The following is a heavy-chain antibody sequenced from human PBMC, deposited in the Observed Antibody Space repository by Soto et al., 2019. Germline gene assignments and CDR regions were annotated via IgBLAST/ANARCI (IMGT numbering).Heavy chain of an antibody. CDR3: ARVDERYCTGGSCFLVASN. CDR2: IIPIFGTA. CDR1: GGTFSIYA. J-gene: IGHJ4*02. Sequence: ASVKVSCKASGGTFSIYAIMWVRQAPGQGLEWMGGIIPIFGTANYAQKFQGRVTITADESTSTAYMELSSLRSEDTAVYYCARVDERYCTGGSCFLVASNWGQGTLVTVSS. V-gene: IGHV1-69*13. D-gene: IGHD2-15*01.